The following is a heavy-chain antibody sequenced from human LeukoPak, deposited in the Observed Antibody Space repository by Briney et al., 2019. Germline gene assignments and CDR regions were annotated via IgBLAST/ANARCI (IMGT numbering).Heavy chain of an antibody. CDR1: GYTGIELS. J-gene: IGHJ3*02. D-gene: IGHD3-3*01. CDR3: ATHTISGVVTYASLI. V-gene: IGHV1-24*01. Sequence: ASVKVSCKLSGYTGIELSMHWVRQVPGKGLEWMGGFDPEDSETKYAQQFQGRVTMTEDTSTDTAYMELSRVPSEATAVYYCATHTISGVVTYASLIWGRGTLVTVSS. CDR2: FDPEDSET.